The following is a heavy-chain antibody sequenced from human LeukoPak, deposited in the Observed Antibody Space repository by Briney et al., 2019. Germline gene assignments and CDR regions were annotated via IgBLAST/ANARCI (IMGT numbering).Heavy chain of an antibody. Sequence: GASVKVSCKASGYTFTGYYMHWVRQAPGQGLEWMGWINPNSGGTNYAQKFQGRVTVTRDTSISTAYMELSRLRSDDTAVYYCARSDRYSYDDFDYWGQGTLVTVSS. D-gene: IGHD5-18*01. CDR1: GYTFTGYY. J-gene: IGHJ4*02. CDR2: INPNSGGT. V-gene: IGHV1-2*02. CDR3: ARSDRYSYDDFDY.